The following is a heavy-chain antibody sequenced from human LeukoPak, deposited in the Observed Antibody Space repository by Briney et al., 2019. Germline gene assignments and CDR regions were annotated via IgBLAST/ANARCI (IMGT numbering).Heavy chain of an antibody. CDR2: ISSSGGST. CDR3: AKIQPVEMATIGLDY. J-gene: IGHJ4*02. D-gene: IGHD5-24*01. Sequence: GGSLRLSCAASGFTFSSYAMSWVRQAPGKGLEWVSAISSSGGSTYYADSVKGRFTISRDNSKNTLYLQMNSLRAEVTAVYYCAKIQPVEMATIGLDYWGQGTLVTVSS. V-gene: IGHV3-23*01. CDR1: GFTFSSYA.